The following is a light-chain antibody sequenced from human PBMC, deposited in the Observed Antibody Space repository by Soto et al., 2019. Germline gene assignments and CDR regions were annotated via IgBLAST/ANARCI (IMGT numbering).Light chain of an antibody. J-gene: IGLJ2*01. V-gene: IGLV1-44*01. CDR2: SNN. Sequence: QVVLTQPPSASGTPGQRVTISCSGSSSNIGSNSVNWYQQLPGTAPKLLIYSNNQRPSGVPDRFSGSKSGTSASLAISGLQSEDEADYYCAAWDDRLKGPVFGGGTKLTVL. CDR1: SSNIGSNS. CDR3: AAWDDRLKGPV.